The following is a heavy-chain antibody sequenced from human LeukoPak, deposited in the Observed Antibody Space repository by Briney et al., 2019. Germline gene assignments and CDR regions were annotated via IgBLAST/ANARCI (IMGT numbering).Heavy chain of an antibody. CDR2: INTNTGNP. CDR1: GYTFTRYA. D-gene: IGHD3-3*01. V-gene: IGHV7-4-1*02. CDR3: ARGQVDFWSGYSIIYYFDY. Sequence: ASVKVSCKASGYTFTRYAMNWVRQAPGQGLEWMGWINTNTGNPTYAQGFTGRFVFSLDTSVSTTYLQISSLKAEDTAVYYCARGQVDFWSGYSIIYYFDYWGQGTLVTVSS. J-gene: IGHJ4*02.